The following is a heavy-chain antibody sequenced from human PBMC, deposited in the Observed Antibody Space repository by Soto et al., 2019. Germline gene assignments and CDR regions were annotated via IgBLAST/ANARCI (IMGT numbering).Heavy chain of an antibody. D-gene: IGHD4-17*01. CDR2: IIFIFGTT. Sequence: QVQLVQSGAEVKKPGSSVKVSCKASGGSLSTYAISWVRQAPGQGLEWMGGIIFIFGTTNYAQKFQGRVTITADKSTNTVYMELNSLTSEDTAVYYCARDGFNTVTTPEYFHHWGQGTLVTVSS. CDR3: ARDGFNTVTTPEYFHH. J-gene: IGHJ1*01. CDR1: GGSLSTYA. V-gene: IGHV1-69*06.